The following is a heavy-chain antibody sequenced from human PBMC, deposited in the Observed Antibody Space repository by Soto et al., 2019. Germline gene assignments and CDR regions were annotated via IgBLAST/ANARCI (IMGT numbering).Heavy chain of an antibody. CDR2: IIPILGIA. Sequence: SVKVSCKASGGTFSSYTISCVRQAPEQGLEWMGRIIPILGIANYAQKFQGRVTITADKSTSTAYMELSSLRSEDTAVYYCARDAVAARDYYYYYMDVWGKGTTVTVSS. J-gene: IGHJ6*03. D-gene: IGHD6-6*01. V-gene: IGHV1-69*04. CDR1: GGTFSSYT. CDR3: ARDAVAARDYYYYYMDV.